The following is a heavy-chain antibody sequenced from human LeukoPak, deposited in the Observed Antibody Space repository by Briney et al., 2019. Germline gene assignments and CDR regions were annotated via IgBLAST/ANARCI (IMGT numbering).Heavy chain of an antibody. V-gene: IGHV4-39*01. CDR3: ARQVRDSSPGLYFDY. J-gene: IGHJ4*02. D-gene: IGHD3-22*01. Sequence: SETLSLTCTVSGGSISSSSYYWGWIRQPPGKGLEWIGSIYYSGSTYYNPSLKSRVTISVDTPKNQFSLKLSSVTAADTAVYYCARQVRDSSPGLYFDYWGQGTLVTVSS. CDR2: IYYSGST. CDR1: GGSISSSSYY.